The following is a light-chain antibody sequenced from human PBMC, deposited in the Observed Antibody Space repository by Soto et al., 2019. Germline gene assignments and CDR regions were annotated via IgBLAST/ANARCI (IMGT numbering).Light chain of an antibody. CDR1: SFNIGSNT. CDR2: SNN. Sequence: QSVLTQPPSASGTPGQRVTISCSGSSFNIGSNTVNWYQQLPGTAPRVLIYSNNQRPSGVPDRFSGSKSGTSASLAISGLQSEDEADYYCAAWDDSLNSYVLGTGTKVTVL. J-gene: IGLJ1*01. V-gene: IGLV1-44*01. CDR3: AAWDDSLNSYV.